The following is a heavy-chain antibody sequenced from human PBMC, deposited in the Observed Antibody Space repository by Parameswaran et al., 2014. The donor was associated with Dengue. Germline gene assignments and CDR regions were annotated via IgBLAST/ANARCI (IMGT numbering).Heavy chain of an antibody. J-gene: IGHJ5*02. CDR3: ARGQTRTPVSEISA. CDR2: INTNTGNP. V-gene: IGHV7-4-1*02. D-gene: IGHD4-23*01. Sequence: WVRQAPGQGLQYMGWINTNTGNPTYAQGFAGRFVFSLDTSINTAYLQISGLKPEDTAVYYCARGQTRTPVSEISAWGQGTLVTVSS.